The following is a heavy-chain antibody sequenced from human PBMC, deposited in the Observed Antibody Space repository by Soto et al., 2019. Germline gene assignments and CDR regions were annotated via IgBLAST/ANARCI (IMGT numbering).Heavy chain of an antibody. V-gene: IGHV1-69*01. Sequence: QVQLVQSGAEVKKPGSSVKVSCKASGGTFSSYAISWVRQAPGQGLEWMGGIIPIFGTANYAQKFQGRVTITADESTSTAYMELSNLRSEDTAVYYCASGYCSSTSCAFDYWGQGTLVTVSS. CDR3: ASGYCSSTSCAFDY. CDR2: IIPIFGTA. D-gene: IGHD2-2*01. CDR1: GGTFSSYA. J-gene: IGHJ4*02.